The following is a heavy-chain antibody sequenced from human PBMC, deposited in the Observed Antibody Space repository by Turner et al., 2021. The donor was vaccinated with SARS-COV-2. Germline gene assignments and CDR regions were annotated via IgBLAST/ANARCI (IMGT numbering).Heavy chain of an antibody. D-gene: IGHD2-21*01. CDR3: ARDLSTYDYFDY. J-gene: IGHJ4*02. CDR1: GFTVSSYA. V-gene: IGHV3-30-3*01. CDR2: ISYDGSNK. Sequence: VQLVETGGGLIQPGGSLRLSCAASGFTVSSYAMHWVRQAPGKGLEWVAVISYDGSNKYYADSVKGRFTISRDKSKNTLYLQMNSLRAEDTAVYYCARDLSTYDYFDYWGQGTLVTVSS.